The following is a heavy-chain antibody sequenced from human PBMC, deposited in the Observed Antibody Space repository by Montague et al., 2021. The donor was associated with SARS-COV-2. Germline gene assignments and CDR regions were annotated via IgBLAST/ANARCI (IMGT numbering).Heavy chain of an antibody. J-gene: IGHJ6*02. D-gene: IGHD3-10*01. Sequence: SLRLSCAASGFTFSSYSMNWVRQAPGKGLEWVSSISSSGSYIYYADSVKGRFTISRDNAKNSLYPQMNSLRAEDTAVYYCARDPLDYGLWSSGSYYNAYYYYYGMDVWGQGTTVTVSS. CDR1: GFTFSSYS. CDR2: ISSSGSYI. CDR3: ARDPLDYGLWSSGSYYNAYYYYYGMDV. V-gene: IGHV3-21*01.